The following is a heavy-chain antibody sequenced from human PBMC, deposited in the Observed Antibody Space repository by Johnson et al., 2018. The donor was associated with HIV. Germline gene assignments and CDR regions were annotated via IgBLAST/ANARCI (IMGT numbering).Heavy chain of an antibody. V-gene: IGHV3-7*01. D-gene: IGHD1-1*01. CDR3: ARDGSNFGAFDI. Sequence: MQLVESGGGLVRPGESLRLSCVAYGFTFSGYWMTWVRQAPGKGLEWVANIKQGGSEKYYVDSVKGRFTISRDNAKKSLYLQMNSLRAEDTAVYYCARDGSNFGAFDIWGQGTMVTVSS. J-gene: IGHJ3*02. CDR1: GFTFSGYW. CDR2: IKQGGSEK.